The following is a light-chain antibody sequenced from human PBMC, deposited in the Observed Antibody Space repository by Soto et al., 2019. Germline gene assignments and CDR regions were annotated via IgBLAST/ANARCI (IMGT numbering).Light chain of an antibody. J-gene: IGLJ3*02. V-gene: IGLV1-47*01. CDR1: SSNIGSNY. CDR3: ATWDDSLSGWV. CDR2: RNS. Sequence: QAVVTQPPSASGTPGQRVTISCSGSSSNIGSNYVYWYQQLPGTAPKLLMYRNSQRPSGVPDRLSGSKSDTSASLAISGLRSEDEADYYCATWDDSLSGWVFGGGTKVTVL.